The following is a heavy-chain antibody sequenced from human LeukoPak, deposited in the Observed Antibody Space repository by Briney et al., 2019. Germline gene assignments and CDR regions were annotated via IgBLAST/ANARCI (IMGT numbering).Heavy chain of an antibody. J-gene: IGHJ4*02. CDR2: IKSHIDGVTT. Sequence: GGSLRLSCAASGLIFTNAWMTWLRQSTGKGLEWIGRIKSHIDGVTTDYAAPVKGRFTISRDDSKNTVFLQMDSLKTEDTAVYYCVTGNYGGRAAFDFWGQGTLAIVSS. V-gene: IGHV3-15*01. D-gene: IGHD3-10*01. CDR1: GLIFTNAW. CDR3: VTGNYGGRAAFDF.